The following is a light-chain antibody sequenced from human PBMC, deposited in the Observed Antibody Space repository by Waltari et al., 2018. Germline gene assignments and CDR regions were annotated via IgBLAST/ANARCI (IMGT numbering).Light chain of an antibody. CDR3: QQYNTYSRT. CDR2: KAS. CDR1: QSISSS. J-gene: IGKJ1*01. V-gene: IGKV1-5*03. Sequence: DIQMTQSPSTLSASVGDTVTITCLASQSISSSLAWYQQRPGKVPKLLIYKASSLQGGVPSRFRGSGSGTEFTLTISSQQPDDFATYYCQQYNTYSRTFGQGTKVEIK.